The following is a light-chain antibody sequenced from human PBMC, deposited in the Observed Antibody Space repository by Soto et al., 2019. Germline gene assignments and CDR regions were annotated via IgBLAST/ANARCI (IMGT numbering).Light chain of an antibody. CDR3: QQYVRSPPSWT. CDR1: QSISSSF. Sequence: ETVLTQSPGTLSLSPGERATLSCRASQSISSSFLAWYQQKPGQAPRLLIYGASSRATDIPDRFSGSGSGTDFTLTISRLEPEDAAVYYCQQYVRSPPSWTFGQGTKVEIK. V-gene: IGKV3-20*01. J-gene: IGKJ1*01. CDR2: GAS.